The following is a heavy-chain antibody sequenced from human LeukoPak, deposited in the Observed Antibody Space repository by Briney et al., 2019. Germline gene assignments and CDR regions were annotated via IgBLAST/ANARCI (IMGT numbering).Heavy chain of an antibody. CDR2: INGYNGDT. CDR1: GFTFVNYG. D-gene: IGHD2-15*01. Sequence: ASVKVSCKPSGFTFVNYGFSWARQAPGQGLEWMGWINGYNGDTKYAQKVQGRVTMTADTSTSTVYMEMRSLRCDDTAVYYCAREFCSGTCHLEYWGQGTLVTVSS. V-gene: IGHV1-18*01. J-gene: IGHJ4*02. CDR3: AREFCSGTCHLEY.